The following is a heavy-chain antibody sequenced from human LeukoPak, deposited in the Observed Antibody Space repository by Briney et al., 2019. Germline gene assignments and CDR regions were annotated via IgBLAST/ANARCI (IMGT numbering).Heavy chain of an antibody. Sequence: PSEPLSLTCTVSSSSISTSNYYWCWVRQPPGKALEWIGNIFYSGRTYYRPSLKSRVSISVDKTNNQVSLKLSSLTAADTAVYYCASQVGSASPPHWGQGTLVTVSS. CDR2: IFYSGRT. J-gene: IGHJ4*02. D-gene: IGHD1-26*01. V-gene: IGHV4-39*07. CDR1: SSSISTSNYY. CDR3: ASQVGSASPPH.